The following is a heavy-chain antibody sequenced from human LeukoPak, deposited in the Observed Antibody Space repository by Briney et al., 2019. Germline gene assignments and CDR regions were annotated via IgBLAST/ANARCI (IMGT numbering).Heavy chain of an antibody. CDR3: ATAFSDCTAGSCNISYGMDL. Sequence: ASVKVSCKVSGHTLSDLSMHWVRQAPGKGLEWMGGFDREDGERLYAQKFQGRVTMTEDTSTDTAYMELRSLRSEDTAVFYCATAFSDCTAGSCNISYGMDLWGQGTTVTVS. D-gene: IGHD2-15*01. CDR2: FDREDGER. J-gene: IGHJ6*02. V-gene: IGHV1-24*01. CDR1: GHTLSDLS.